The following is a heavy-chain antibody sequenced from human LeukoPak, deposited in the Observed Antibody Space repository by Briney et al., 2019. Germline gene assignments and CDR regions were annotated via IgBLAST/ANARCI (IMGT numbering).Heavy chain of an antibody. Sequence: PSETLSLTCTVSSGSISTSNYYWGWIRQSPWKGLEWIGSIYHGGSTYYNPSLRSRVIVSVDTSKNHFSLKMSSVAAADTAVYYCARDLASCAGACYSDGFDYWGQGALVTVSS. V-gene: IGHV4-39*07. CDR1: SGSISTSNYY. D-gene: IGHD2-21*02. CDR3: ARDLASCAGACYSDGFDY. J-gene: IGHJ4*02. CDR2: IYHGGST.